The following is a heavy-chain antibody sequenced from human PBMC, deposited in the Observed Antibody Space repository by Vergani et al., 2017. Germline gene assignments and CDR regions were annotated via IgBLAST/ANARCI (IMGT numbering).Heavy chain of an antibody. CDR3: AKDHYDFWSGYPNLSPFDL. CDR1: GFTFDDYA. CDR2: ISWNSGSI. J-gene: IGHJ2*01. Sequence: EVQLVESVGVVVQPGGSLRLSCAASGFTFDDYAMHWVRQAPGKGLEWVSLISWNSGSIGYADSVKGRFTISRDNAKNSLYLQMNSLRAEDTALYYCAKDHYDFWSGYPNLSPFDLWGRGTLVTVSS. V-gene: IGHV3-9*01. D-gene: IGHD3-3*01.